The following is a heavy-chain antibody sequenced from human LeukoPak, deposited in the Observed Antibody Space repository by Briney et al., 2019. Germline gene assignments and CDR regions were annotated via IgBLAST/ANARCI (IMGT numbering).Heavy chain of an antibody. D-gene: IGHD4-17*01. J-gene: IGHJ4*02. Sequence: GGSLRLSCAASGFTFNRYWMSWVRQAPGKELQWVANIKQDGSAKYYVDSVKGRFTISRDNAKNSLYLQMNSLRAEDTAVYYCAREGTTTVTTFGEYWGQGTLVTVSS. CDR3: AREGTTTVTTFGEY. V-gene: IGHV3-7*01. CDR2: IKQDGSAK. CDR1: GFTFNRYW.